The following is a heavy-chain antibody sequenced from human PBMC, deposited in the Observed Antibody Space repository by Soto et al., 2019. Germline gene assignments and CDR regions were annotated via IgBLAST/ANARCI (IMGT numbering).Heavy chain of an antibody. CDR3: ARTKEGIAAAIGMDV. CDR2: ISYDGSNK. V-gene: IGHV3-30-3*01. J-gene: IGHJ6*02. D-gene: IGHD6-13*01. CDR1: GFTFSSYA. Sequence: QVQLVESGGGVVQPGRSLRLSCAASGFTFSSYAMHWVRQAPGKGLEWVAVISYDGSNKYYADSVKGRFTISRDNSKNTLYLQMNSLRAEDMAVYYCARTKEGIAAAIGMDVWGQGTTVTVSS.